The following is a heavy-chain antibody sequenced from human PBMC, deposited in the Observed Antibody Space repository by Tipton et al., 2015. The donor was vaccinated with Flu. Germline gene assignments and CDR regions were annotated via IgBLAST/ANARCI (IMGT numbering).Heavy chain of an antibody. CDR2: VKSRKDGGTT. CDR3: TAGYGTSDCDF. V-gene: IGHV3-15*05. D-gene: IGHD5-12*01. Sequence: SLRLSCAASGFTFRNAWMTWVRQAPGKGLERVGRVKSRKDGGTTDYAAAVTDRFTISRDDSKDTVTLQMNSLKIEDTAVYYCTAGYGTSDCDFWGQGTLVTVSS. CDR1: GFTFRNAW. J-gene: IGHJ4*02.